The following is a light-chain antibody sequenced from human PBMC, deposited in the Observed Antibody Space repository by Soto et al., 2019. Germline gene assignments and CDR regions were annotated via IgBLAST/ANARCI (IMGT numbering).Light chain of an antibody. CDR1: SSDIGVYNY. CDR2: EVS. Sequence: QSALTQPASVSGSPGQSITISCTGTSSDIGVYNYVSWYQQHPGKAPKLMIYEVSNRPSGVSNRFSGSKSGNTASLTISGLQAEDEADYYCSSYTSSNTLEVVFGGGTKLTVL. V-gene: IGLV2-14*01. J-gene: IGLJ2*01. CDR3: SSYTSSNTLEVV.